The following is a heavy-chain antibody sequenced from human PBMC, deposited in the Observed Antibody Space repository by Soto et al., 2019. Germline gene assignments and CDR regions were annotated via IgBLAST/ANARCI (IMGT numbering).Heavy chain of an antibody. CDR3: ARDGYYYDSSGYPRYFDY. D-gene: IGHD3-22*01. CDR1: GGSISSGDYY. V-gene: IGHV4-30-4*01. J-gene: IGHJ4*02. Sequence: TLSLTCTVSGGSISSGDYYWSWIRQPPGKGLEWIGYIYYSGSTYYNPSLKSRVTISVDTSKNQFSLKLSSVTAADTAVYYCARDGYYYDSSGYPRYFDYWGQGTLVTVSS. CDR2: IYYSGST.